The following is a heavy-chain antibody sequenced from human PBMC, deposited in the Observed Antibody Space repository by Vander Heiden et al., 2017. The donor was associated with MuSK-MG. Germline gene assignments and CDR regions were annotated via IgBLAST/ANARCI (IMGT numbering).Heavy chain of an antibody. J-gene: IGHJ5*02. CDR2: ISGSGGRT. CDR3: AKSLGASASKRREWFDP. Sequence: EVQLLESGGGLVQPGGSLRLRCAASRFTFSSYAMSWVRQAPGKGLEWVSAISGSGGRTYYADSGKGRVTISRDNSKNTLYPQLNSLRADETAVHYCAKSLGASASKRREWFDPWRHGTLVTVSS. D-gene: IGHD6-13*01. CDR1: RFTFSSYA. V-gene: IGHV3-23*01.